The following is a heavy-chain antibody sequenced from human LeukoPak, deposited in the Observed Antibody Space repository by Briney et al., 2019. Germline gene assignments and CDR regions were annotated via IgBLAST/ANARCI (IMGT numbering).Heavy chain of an antibody. CDR3: ARAGRPGPRRGYFDY. Sequence: SETLSLTCTVSGGSISSYYWSWIRQPPGKGLEWIGYIYYSGSTNYNPSLKSRVTISVDTSKNQFSLKLSSVTAADTAVYYCARAGRPGPRRGYFDYWGQGTLVTVSS. D-gene: IGHD3-10*01. J-gene: IGHJ4*02. CDR1: GGSISSYY. V-gene: IGHV4-59*01. CDR2: IYYSGST.